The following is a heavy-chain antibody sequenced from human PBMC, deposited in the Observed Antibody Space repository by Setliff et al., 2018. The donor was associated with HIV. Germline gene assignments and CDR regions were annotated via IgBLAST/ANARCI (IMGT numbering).Heavy chain of an antibody. V-gene: IGHV3-74*01. D-gene: IGHD3-22*01. CDR2: INNDGTVA. J-gene: IGHJ3*02. CDR3: ALVGGITVPPDGFDI. Sequence: GGSLRLSCAASGFTFSTYWMHWVRQAPGKGLVWVSHINNDGTVANYADAVKGRFTISRDNAKNTLYLHMNSLRAEDTSVYHCALVGGITVPPDGFDIWGQGTMVTVSS. CDR1: GFTFSTYW.